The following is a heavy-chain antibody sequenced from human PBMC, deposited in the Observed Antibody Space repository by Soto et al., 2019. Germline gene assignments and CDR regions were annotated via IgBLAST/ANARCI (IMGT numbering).Heavy chain of an antibody. CDR2: IIPIFGTA. J-gene: IGHJ4*02. Sequence: QVQLVQSGAEVKKPGSSVQVSCKASGGTFSSYAISWVRQAPGQGLEWMGGIIPIFGTANYAQKFQGRATITADESTSTAYMELSSLRSEDTAVYYCARALDYGDYVNYFDYWGQGTLVTVSS. D-gene: IGHD4-17*01. CDR3: ARALDYGDYVNYFDY. CDR1: GGTFSSYA. V-gene: IGHV1-69*01.